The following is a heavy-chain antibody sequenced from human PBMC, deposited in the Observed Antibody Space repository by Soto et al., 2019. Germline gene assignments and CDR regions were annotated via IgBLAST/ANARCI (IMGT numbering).Heavy chain of an antibody. D-gene: IGHD1-1*01. V-gene: IGHV1-18*01. CDR3: ARDNRATTGWNNYFDY. J-gene: IGHJ4*02. CDR2: VSTYNGNT. CDR1: GYKFSDYG. Sequence: QVHLVQSGAEVKRPGASVRVSCKASGYKFSDYGISWVRQAPGQGLKWVGWVSTYNGNTYSAQNFQGRVTLTRDTSTNTAYMELRSLTSADTAVYYCARDNRATTGWNNYFDYWGQGPLVTVSS.